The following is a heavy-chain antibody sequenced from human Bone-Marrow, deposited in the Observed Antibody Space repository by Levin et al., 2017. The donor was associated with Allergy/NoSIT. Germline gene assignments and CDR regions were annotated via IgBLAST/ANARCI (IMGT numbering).Heavy chain of an antibody. CDR2: MNPNNSDT. J-gene: IGHJ4*02. CDR3: TSTVFTPNLDS. CDR1: GYTFTGYH. V-gene: IGHV1-2*02. D-gene: IGHD3-22*01. Sequence: EASVKVSCQTSGYTFTGYHMHWVRQAPGQGLEWMGWMNPNNSDTKYAQKFQGRVTMTRDTSFNTAYMELSSLRSDDTAVYFCTSTVFTPNLDSWGQGTLVTVSS.